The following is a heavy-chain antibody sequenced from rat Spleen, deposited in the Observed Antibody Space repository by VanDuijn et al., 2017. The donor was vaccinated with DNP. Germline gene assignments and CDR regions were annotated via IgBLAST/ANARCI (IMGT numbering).Heavy chain of an antibody. V-gene: IGHV5S10*01. CDR1: GFTFSDYN. J-gene: IGHJ2*01. CDR3: ARSRYNSDYYFDS. CDR2: VIYDGSRT. Sequence: EVRLVESGGDLVQPGRSLKLSCAASGFTFSDYNMAWVRQAPKKGLEWVATVIYDGSRTFYRDSVKGRFTISRDNAESTLYLQMDSLRSEDTATYYCARSRYNSDYYFDSWGQGVLVSVSS. D-gene: IGHD4-3*01.